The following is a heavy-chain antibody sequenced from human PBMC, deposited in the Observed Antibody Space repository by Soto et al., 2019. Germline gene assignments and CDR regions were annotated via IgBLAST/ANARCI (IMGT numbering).Heavy chain of an antibody. CDR1: GFTFSSYA. V-gene: IGHV3-23*01. CDR2: ISGSGGST. D-gene: IGHD3-10*01. Sequence: VQLLESGGGLVQPGGSLRLSCAASGFTFSSYAMSWVRQAPGKGLEWVSAISGSGGSTYYADSVKGRFTISRDNSKNTLYLQMNSLRAEDTAVYYCATRSGARRYYYYGMDVWGQGTTVTVSS. CDR3: ATRSGARRYYYYGMDV. J-gene: IGHJ6*02.